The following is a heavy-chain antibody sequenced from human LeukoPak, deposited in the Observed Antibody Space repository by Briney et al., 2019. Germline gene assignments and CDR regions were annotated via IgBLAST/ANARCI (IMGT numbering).Heavy chain of an antibody. J-gene: IGHJ6*03. V-gene: IGHV1-69*13. D-gene: IGHD2-2*01. Sequence: SVKVSCKASGGTFSSYAISWVRQAPGQGLEWMGGIIPIFGTANHAQKFQGRVTITADESTSTAYMELSSLRSEDTAVYYCASSRLPEDIVVVPAANDYYYYMDVWGKGTTVTVSS. CDR2: IIPIFGTA. CDR1: GGTFSSYA. CDR3: ASSRLPEDIVVVPAANDYYYYMDV.